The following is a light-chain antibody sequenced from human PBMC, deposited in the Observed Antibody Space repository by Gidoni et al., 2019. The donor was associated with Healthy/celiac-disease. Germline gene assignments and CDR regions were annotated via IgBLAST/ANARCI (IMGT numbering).Light chain of an antibody. CDR3: QQSYSKPLT. CDR1: QSISSY. Sequence: QMPQSPSSLSASVGDRVTITCRASQSISSYLNWYQQKPGKAPKLLIYAASSLQSGVPSRFSGSGSGTDFTLTISSLQPEAFATYYCQQSYSKPLTFXGXTKVX. CDR2: AAS. V-gene: IGKV1-39*01. J-gene: IGKJ4*01.